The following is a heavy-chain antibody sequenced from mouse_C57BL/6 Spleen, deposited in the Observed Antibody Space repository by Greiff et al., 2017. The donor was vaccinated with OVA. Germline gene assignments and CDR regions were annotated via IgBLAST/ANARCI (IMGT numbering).Heavy chain of an antibody. CDR2: IDPSDSYT. CDR1: GYTFTSYW. J-gene: IGHJ2*01. V-gene: IGHV1-59*01. Sequence: QVQLQQSGAELVRPGTSVKLSCKASGYTFTSYWMHWVKQRPGQGLEWIGVIDPSDSYTNYNQKLKGKATLTVDTSSSTAYMQLSSLTSEDSAVYYCITGGLFDYWGQGTTLTVSS. D-gene: IGHD4-1*01. CDR3: ITGGLFDY.